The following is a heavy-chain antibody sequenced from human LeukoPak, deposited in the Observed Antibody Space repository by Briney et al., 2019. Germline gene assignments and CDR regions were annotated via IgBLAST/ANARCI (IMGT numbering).Heavy chain of an antibody. CDR3: ASQYSGYDLGDAFDI. Sequence: GGSLRLSCAASGFTFSSYGMHRVRQAPGKGLVWVSHINNDGSSTKYADSVKGRFTISRDNSKNTLYLQMNSLRAEDTAVYYCASQYSGYDLGDAFDIWDQGTMVTVSS. V-gene: IGHV3-74*03. D-gene: IGHD5-12*01. J-gene: IGHJ3*02. CDR1: GFTFSSYG. CDR2: INNDGSST.